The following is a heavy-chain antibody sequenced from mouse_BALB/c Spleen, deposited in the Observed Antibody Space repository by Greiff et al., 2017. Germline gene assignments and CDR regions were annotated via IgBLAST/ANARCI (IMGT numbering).Heavy chain of an antibody. CDR2: IYPYNGGT. V-gene: IGHV1S29*02. CDR1: GYTFTDYN. D-gene: IGHD3-1*01. Sequence: EVKLQESGPELVKPGASVKISCKASGYTFTDYNMHWVKQSHGKSLEWIGYIYPYNGGTGYNQKFKSKATLTVDNSSSTAYMELRSLTSEDSAVYYCARGARATLFYAMDYWGQGTSVTVSS. J-gene: IGHJ4*01. CDR3: ARGARATLFYAMDY.